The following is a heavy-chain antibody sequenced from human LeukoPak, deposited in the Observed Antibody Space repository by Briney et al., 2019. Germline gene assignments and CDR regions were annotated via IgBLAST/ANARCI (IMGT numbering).Heavy chain of an antibody. CDR1: GFTFSSYA. V-gene: IGHV3-23*01. CDR3: AKDKRSPGDGLKYYFDY. D-gene: IGHD2-21*02. CDR2: ISGSGGST. Sequence: GGSLRLSCAASGFTFSSYAMSWVRQAPGKGLEWVSAISGSGGSTYYADSVKGRFTISRDNSKNTLYLQMNSLRAEDTAVYYCAKDKRSPGDGLKYYFDYWGQGTLVTVSS. J-gene: IGHJ4*02.